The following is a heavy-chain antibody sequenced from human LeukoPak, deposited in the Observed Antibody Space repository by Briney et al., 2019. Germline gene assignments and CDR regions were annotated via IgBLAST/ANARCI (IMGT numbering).Heavy chain of an antibody. CDR1: GFTVSSNY. J-gene: IGHJ2*01. CDR3: ATVIILYEGSGNPPHWYFDV. D-gene: IGHD4-23*01. V-gene: IGHV3-66*01. CDR2: IYSGGST. Sequence: GGSLRLSCAASGFTVSSNYMSWVRQAPGKGLEWVSVIYSGGSTYYADSVKGRFSISRDHSKNTLYLHMNSLRAEDTAVYYCATVIILYEGSGNPPHWYFDVWGRGTLVTVSS.